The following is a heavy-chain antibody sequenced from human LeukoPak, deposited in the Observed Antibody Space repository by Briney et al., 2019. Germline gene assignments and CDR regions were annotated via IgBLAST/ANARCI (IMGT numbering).Heavy chain of an antibody. Sequence: PSETLSLTCTVSGGSISSYYWSWIRQPPGKGLEWIGYIYYSGSTNYNPSLKSRVTISVDTSKNQFSLKLSSVTAADTAVYYCARSKLNYGGKGFDYWGQGTLVTVSS. D-gene: IGHD4-17*01. CDR1: GGSISSYY. CDR3: ARSKLNYGGKGFDY. CDR2: IYYSGST. V-gene: IGHV4-59*08. J-gene: IGHJ4*02.